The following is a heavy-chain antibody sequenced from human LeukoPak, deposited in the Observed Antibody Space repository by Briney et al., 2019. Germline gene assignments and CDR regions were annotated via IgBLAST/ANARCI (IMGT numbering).Heavy chain of an antibody. CDR1: GGSISSYY. CDR3: ARVTNWNYGLDY. V-gene: IGHV4-59*01. Sequence: SETLSLTCTVSGGSISSYYWSWIRQPPEKGLEWIGYIYYSGSTNYNPSLKSRVTISVDTSKNQFPLKLSSVTAADTAVYYCARVTNWNYGLDYWGQGTLVTVSS. J-gene: IGHJ4*02. D-gene: IGHD1-7*01. CDR2: IYYSGST.